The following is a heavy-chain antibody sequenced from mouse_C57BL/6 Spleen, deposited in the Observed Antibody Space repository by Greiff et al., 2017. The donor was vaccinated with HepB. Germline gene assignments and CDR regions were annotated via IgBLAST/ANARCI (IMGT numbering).Heavy chain of an antibody. CDR2: ISNLAYSI. CDR1: GFTFSDYG. J-gene: IGHJ4*01. D-gene: IGHD1-1*01. CDR3: ARTPGSSYGGYYAMDY. Sequence: EVMLVESGGGLVQPGGSLKLSCAASGFTFSDYGMAWVRQAPRKGPEWVAFISNLAYSIYYADTVTGRFTISRENAKNTLYLEMSSLRSEDTAMYYCARTPGSSYGGYYAMDYWGQGTSVTVSS. V-gene: IGHV5-15*04.